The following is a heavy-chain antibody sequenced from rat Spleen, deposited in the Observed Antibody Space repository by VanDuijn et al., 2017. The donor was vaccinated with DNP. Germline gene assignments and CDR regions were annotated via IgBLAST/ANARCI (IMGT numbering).Heavy chain of an antibody. CDR3: ARERGYGGYFDY. J-gene: IGHJ2*01. CDR1: GFTFSSYV. CDR2: INTDSSRT. Sequence: EVQLVESGGGLVQPGRSLKVSCVASGFTFSSYVMHWFRQAPENGIEWLAYINTDSSRTHYAETVKGRFTISRDNAKNTVDMQLSSLRSEDTAMYFCARERGYGGYFDYWGQGVMVTVSS. V-gene: IGHV5-43*01. D-gene: IGHD1-11*01.